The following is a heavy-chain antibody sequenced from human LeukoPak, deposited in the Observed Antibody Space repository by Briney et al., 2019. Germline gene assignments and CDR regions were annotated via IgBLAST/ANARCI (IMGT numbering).Heavy chain of an antibody. CDR2: IIPIFGTA. CDR3: SLGYCSSTSCYGIHYYCYYGMDV. J-gene: IGHJ6*02. V-gene: IGHV1-69*13. CDR1: GGTFSSYA. Sequence: ASVKVSCKASGGTFSSYAISWVRQAPGQGLEWMGGIIPIFGTANYAQKFQGRVTITADESTSTAYMELSSLRSEDTAVYYCSLGYCSSTSCYGIHYYCYYGMDVWGQGTTVTVSS. D-gene: IGHD2-2*01.